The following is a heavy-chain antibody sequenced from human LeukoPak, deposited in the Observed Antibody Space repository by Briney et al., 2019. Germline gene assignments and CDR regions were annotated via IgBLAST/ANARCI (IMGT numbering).Heavy chain of an antibody. CDR1: GGSFSGYY. Sequence: SETLSLTCAVYGGSFSGYYWSWIRQPPGKGLEWIGEINHSGSTNYNPSLKSRVTISVDTSKNQFSLKLSSATAADTAVYYCARGRRRVGSSTSFDPWGQGTLVTVSS. D-gene: IGHD2-2*01. J-gene: IGHJ5*02. CDR3: ARGRRRVGSSTSFDP. V-gene: IGHV4-34*01. CDR2: INHSGST.